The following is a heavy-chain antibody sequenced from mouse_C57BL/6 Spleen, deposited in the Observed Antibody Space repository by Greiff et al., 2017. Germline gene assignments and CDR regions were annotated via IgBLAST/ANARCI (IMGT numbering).Heavy chain of an antibody. CDR3: ASYDYDGAFAY. Sequence: EVQLQQSGAELVKPGASVKLSCTASGFNIKDYYMHWVKQRTEQGLEWIGRIDPEDGETKYATKFQGKATITADTSSNTAYLQLSSLTSEDTAVYYCASYDYDGAFAYWGQGTLVTVSA. CDR2: IDPEDGET. J-gene: IGHJ3*01. CDR1: GFNIKDYY. V-gene: IGHV14-2*01. D-gene: IGHD2-4*01.